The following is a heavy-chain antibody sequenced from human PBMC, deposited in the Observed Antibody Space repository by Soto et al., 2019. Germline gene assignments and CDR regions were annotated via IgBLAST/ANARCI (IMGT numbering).Heavy chain of an antibody. V-gene: IGHV3-74*01. D-gene: IGHD3-10*01. J-gene: IGHJ4*02. CDR3: ATAGSYRFDH. Sequence: GGSLRLSCATSGFTFSNYWIHWVRQAPGEGLVWVSRINPDATTINYADSVKGRFTVSRDNAKNTLYLQMNSLRAEDTAVYYCATAGSYRFDHCGQGTLGTVSA. CDR2: INPDATTI. CDR1: GFTFSNYW.